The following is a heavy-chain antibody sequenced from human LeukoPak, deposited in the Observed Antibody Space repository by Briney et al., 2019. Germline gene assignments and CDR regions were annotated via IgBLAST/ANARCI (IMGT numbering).Heavy chain of an antibody. CDR1: GFTVSTPW. CDR3: VTTTRSRAFDY. J-gene: IGHJ4*02. D-gene: IGHD1-26*01. V-gene: IGHV3-7*01. CDR2: RRQDGSET. Sequence: GRSHRPSCTASGFTVSTPWTTSARLALGKGLEWVANRRQDGSETQYVDSMKGRFTISRENAKNSLYLQMSSLRAEDTDIYYCVTTTRSRAFDYWGQGTLVTVSS.